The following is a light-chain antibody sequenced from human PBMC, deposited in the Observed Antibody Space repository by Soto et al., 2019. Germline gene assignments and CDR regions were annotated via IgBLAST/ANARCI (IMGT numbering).Light chain of an antibody. CDR3: QNYYRAPRT. Sequence: DIQMTQFPSSLSASVGDRVTITCRASQDITTYLAWYQQKPGKVPKLLIHGASTLQSGVPSRFSGSGSGTDFTITITRMQPDDIAVYYCQNYYRAPRTCGPGTKVEI. CDR1: QDITTY. J-gene: IGKJ1*01. CDR2: GAS. V-gene: IGKV1-27*01.